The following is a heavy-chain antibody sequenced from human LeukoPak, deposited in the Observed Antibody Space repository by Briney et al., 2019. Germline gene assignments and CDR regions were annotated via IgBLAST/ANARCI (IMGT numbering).Heavy chain of an antibody. CDR1: GASIRSGRNY. D-gene: IGHD3-22*01. CDR3: ARTPLDSSGYYFDY. V-gene: IGHV4-61*01. CDR2: IHYSGST. J-gene: IGHJ4*02. Sequence: PSETLSLTCNVSGASIRSGRNYWSWIRQPPGKGLEWIGYIHYSGSTNYNSSLKSRVAISIDTSKNQFSLKLTSVTAADTAVYYCARTPLDSSGYYFDYWGQGTLVTVSS.